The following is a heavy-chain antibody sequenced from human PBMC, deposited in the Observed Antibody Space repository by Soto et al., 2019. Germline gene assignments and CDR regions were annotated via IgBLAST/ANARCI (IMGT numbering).Heavy chain of an antibody. V-gene: IGHV3-73*01. CDR3: ARQGYSDDYYFYGMDV. D-gene: IGHD4-4*01. J-gene: IGHJ6*02. Sequence: EVQLLESGGGLVQPGGSLRLSCAASGFTFSSYAMSWVRQASGKGLEWVGRIRSRVNNYATAYAASVKGRFTIFRDDSKNTAYLQMDSLKTEDTAIYYCARQGYSDDYYFYGMDVWGQGTTVTVSS. CDR1: GFTFSSYA. CDR2: IRSRVNNYAT.